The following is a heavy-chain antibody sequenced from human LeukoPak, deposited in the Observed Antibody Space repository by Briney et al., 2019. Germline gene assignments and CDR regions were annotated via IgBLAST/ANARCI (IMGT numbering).Heavy chain of an antibody. J-gene: IGHJ4*02. CDR3: ARGPDPKRMQWPDY. CDR1: GGTFSSYA. D-gene: IGHD6-19*01. V-gene: IGHV1-69*01. Sequence: GSSVKVSCTASGGTFSSYAISWVRQAPGQGLEWMGGIIPIFGTANYAQKFQGRVTITADEPTSTAYMELSSLRSEDTAVYYCARGPDPKRMQWPDYWGQGTLVTVSS. CDR2: IIPIFGTA.